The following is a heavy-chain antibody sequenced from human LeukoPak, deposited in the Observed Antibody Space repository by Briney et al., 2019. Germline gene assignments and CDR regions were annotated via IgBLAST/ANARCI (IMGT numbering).Heavy chain of an antibody. CDR3: ARKTPYSSSWYGPFDY. CDR2: IYTSGST. V-gene: IGHV4-4*07. CDR1: GGSISSYY. J-gene: IGHJ4*02. Sequence: SETLSLTCIVSGGSISSYYWSWIRQPAGKGLEWIGRIYTSGSTNYNPSLKSRVTMSVDTSKNQFSLKLSSVTAADTAVYYCARKTPYSSSWYGPFDYWGQGTLVTVSS. D-gene: IGHD6-13*01.